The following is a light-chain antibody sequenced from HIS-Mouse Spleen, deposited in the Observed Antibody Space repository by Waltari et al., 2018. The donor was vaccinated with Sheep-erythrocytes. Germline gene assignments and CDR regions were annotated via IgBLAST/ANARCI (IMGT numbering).Light chain of an antibody. CDR3: SSYAGSNVV. V-gene: IGLV2-8*01. Sequence: QSALTQPPSASGSPGPSVTISCTGTSSYVGGYNYVSWYQQHPGKAPKLMIYEVSKRPSGVPDRFSGSKSGNTASLTVSGLQAEDEADYYCSSYAGSNVVFGGGTKLTVL. CDR2: EVS. CDR1: SSYVGGYNY. J-gene: IGLJ2*01.